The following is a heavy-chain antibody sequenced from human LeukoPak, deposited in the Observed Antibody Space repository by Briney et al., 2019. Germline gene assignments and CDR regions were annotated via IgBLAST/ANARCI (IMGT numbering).Heavy chain of an antibody. CDR1: GFTFSDYY. J-gene: IGHJ6*02. V-gene: IGHV3-11*01. CDR3: ASSTVTTVYYYYGMDV. Sequence: GGSLRLSCAASGFTFSDYYMSWIRQAPGKGLEWVSYISSSGSTIYYADSVKGRFTNSRDNAKNSLYLQMNSLRAEDTAVYYCASSTVTTVYYYYGMDVWGQGTTVTVSS. CDR2: ISSSGSTI. D-gene: IGHD4-17*01.